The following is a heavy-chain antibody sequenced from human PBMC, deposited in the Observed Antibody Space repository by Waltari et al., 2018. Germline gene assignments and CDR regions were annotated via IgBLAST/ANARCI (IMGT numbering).Heavy chain of an antibody. V-gene: IGHV1-69*05. J-gene: IGHJ4*02. Sequence: QVQLVQSGAEVKKPGSSVKVSCKASGGTFSSYAISWVRQAPGQGLEWMGGIIPIVGTANYAQKFQGRVTITTDESTSTAYMDLARLRSDDTAIYYCWVIFGVPIPPAYFDCWGQGTQVIVSS. CDR2: IIPIVGTA. CDR3: WVIFGVPIPPAYFDC. D-gene: IGHD3-3*01. CDR1: GGTFSSYA.